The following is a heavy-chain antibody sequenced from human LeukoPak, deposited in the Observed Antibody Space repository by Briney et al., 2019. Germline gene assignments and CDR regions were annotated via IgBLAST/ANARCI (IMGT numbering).Heavy chain of an antibody. D-gene: IGHD6-19*01. CDR3: ARRDSSGWYYFDY. CDR2: IKRDGSEK. CDR1: GFTFSSYW. J-gene: IGHJ4*02. V-gene: IGHV3-7*01. Sequence: GVSLRLSCAASGFTFSSYWMTWVRQAPGKGLEWVANIKRDGSEKYYVDSVKGRFTISRDNTKNSLYLQMNSLRAEDTAVYYCARRDSSGWYYFDYWGQGTLVTVSS.